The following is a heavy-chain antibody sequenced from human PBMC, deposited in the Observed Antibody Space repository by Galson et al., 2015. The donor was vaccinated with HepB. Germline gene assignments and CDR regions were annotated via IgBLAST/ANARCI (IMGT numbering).Heavy chain of an antibody. CDR1: GFSFNDYA. CDR3: ARGESIAVTNTLGAQDS. CDR2: VSYDGTNK. D-gene: IGHD6-19*01. V-gene: IGHV3-30*04. Sequence: SLRLSCAASGFSFNDYAIHWVRQAPGKGLEWVAIVSYDGTNKYYADSVKGRFTISRDNSKKTLHLEMDSLRVEDTAMYYCARGESIAVTNTLGAQDSWGQGTLVSVSS. J-gene: IGHJ4*02.